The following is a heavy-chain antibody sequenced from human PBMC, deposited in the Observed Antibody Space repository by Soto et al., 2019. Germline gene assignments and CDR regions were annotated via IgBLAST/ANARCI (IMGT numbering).Heavy chain of an antibody. V-gene: IGHV1-69*02. CDR1: GGTFSSLT. D-gene: IGHD5-12*01. J-gene: IGHJ2*01. CDR2: IIPILGKP. Sequence: QVQLVQSGADVKKPGSSVKVSCKASGGTFSSLTIIWVRQAPGQGLEFMGRIIPILGKPNYAQQFQGRVTITADSSTSTAYMELSSLRSEDTAAYYCATTWNRGYSGCDCRRHWYFDLWGRGTLVTVSS. CDR3: ATTWNRGYSGCDCRRHWYFDL.